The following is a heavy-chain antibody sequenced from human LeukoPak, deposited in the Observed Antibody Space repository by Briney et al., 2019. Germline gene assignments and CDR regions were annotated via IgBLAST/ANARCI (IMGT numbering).Heavy chain of an antibody. J-gene: IGHJ6*03. CDR1: GFTLSSYA. D-gene: IGHD2-2*01. V-gene: IGHV3-23*01. CDR2: ISGSGGST. Sequence: GGSLRLSCAPSGFTLSSYAMSWVRQAPGKRLEWVSAISGSGGSTYYADSVKGRFTISRDNSKNTLYLQMNSLRAEDTAVYYCAKGQCSSTSCYDYYYYMDVWGKGTTVTVSS. CDR3: AKGQCSSTSCYDYYYYMDV.